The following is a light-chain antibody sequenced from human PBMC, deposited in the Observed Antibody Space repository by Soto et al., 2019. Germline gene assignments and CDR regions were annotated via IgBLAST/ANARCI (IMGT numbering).Light chain of an antibody. CDR2: GNS. Sequence: QSALTQPPSVSAAPGQSVAISCSGTFSNIGTNYVSWYQVLPGSAPKLLIYGNSNRPSGVPDRFSGSKSGTSASLAITGLQAEDEADYYCQSYDNSLSVYVFGTGTKLTVL. CDR3: QSYDNSLSVYV. J-gene: IGLJ1*01. CDR1: FSNIGTNY. V-gene: IGLV1-40*01.